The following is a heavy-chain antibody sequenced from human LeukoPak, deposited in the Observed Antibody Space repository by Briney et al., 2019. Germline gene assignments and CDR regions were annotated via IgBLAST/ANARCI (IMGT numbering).Heavy chain of an antibody. CDR3: TRPTGYCSSTSCQGVHNYSDY. Sequence: RSLRLSCTASGFTFGDYAMSWVRQAPGKGLEWVGFIRSKTHGGTTEYAASVKGRFTISRDDSKSIAYLQMNSLKTEDSAVYYCTRPTGYCSSTSCQGVHNYSDYWGQGTLVTVSS. D-gene: IGHD2-2*01. V-gene: IGHV3-49*04. J-gene: IGHJ4*02. CDR1: GFTFGDYA. CDR2: IRSKTHGGTT.